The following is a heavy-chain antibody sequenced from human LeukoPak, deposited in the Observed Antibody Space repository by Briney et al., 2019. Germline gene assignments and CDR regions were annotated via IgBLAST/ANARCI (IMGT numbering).Heavy chain of an antibody. CDR3: ARGRYNDYGFDY. CDR2: LYYSGST. CDR1: GGSISSYY. Sequence: SETLSLTCTVSGGSISSYYWSWIRQPPGKELEWIGYLYYSGSTNYNPSFKSRVTMSVDTSKNQFPLKLNSMTAADTAVYFCARGRYNDYGFDYWGQGTLVTVSS. D-gene: IGHD4-17*01. J-gene: IGHJ4*02. V-gene: IGHV4-59*01.